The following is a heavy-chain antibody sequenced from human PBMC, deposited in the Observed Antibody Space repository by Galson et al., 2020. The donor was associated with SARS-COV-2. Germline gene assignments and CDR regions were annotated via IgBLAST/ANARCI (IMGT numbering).Heavy chain of an antibody. J-gene: IGHJ6*02. D-gene: IGHD6-13*01. CDR2: ISSSSSYI. V-gene: IGHV3-21*01. CDR3: ASDPAAAGTFSYYYGMDV. CDR1: GFTFSSYS. Sequence: GGSLRLSCAASGFTFSSYSMNWLRQAPGKGLEWVSSISSSSSYIYYPASVKGRFTISRDNAKNSLYLQMNSLRAEDTAVYYCASDPAAAGTFSYYYGMDVWGQGTTVTVSS.